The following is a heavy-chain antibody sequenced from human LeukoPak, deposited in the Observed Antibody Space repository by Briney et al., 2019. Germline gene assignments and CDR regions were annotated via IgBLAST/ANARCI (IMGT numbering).Heavy chain of an antibody. CDR1: GGSISSGGYY. CDR2: IYYSGST. CDR3: ARYYYSTSFDY. V-gene: IGHV4-31*03. D-gene: IGHD6-6*01. J-gene: IGHJ4*02. Sequence: SETLSLTCTVSGGSISSGGYYWSWIRQHPGKGLEWIGYIYYSGSTYYNPSLKSRVTISVDTSKNQFSLKLSSVTAADTAAYYCARYYYSTSFDYWGQGTLVTVFS.